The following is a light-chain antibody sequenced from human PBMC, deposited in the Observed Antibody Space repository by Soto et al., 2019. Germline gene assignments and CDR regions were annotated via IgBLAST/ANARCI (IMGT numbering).Light chain of an antibody. J-gene: IGKJ1*01. Sequence: EIVMTQSPATLSSFPCDIVTLSCRASQYINTRLAWYQQKPGLAPRLLISGASNRAAGIPDRFSGSGSGTDFTLTISRLEPEDFAVYYCQQYDSSPRTFGQGTKVDIK. CDR3: QQYDSSPRT. V-gene: IGKV3-20*01. CDR1: QYINTR. CDR2: GAS.